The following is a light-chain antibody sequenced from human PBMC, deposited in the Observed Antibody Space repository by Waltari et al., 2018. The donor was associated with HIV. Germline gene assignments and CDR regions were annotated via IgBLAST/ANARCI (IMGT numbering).Light chain of an antibody. V-gene: IGKV1-39*01. CDR3: QQTSDIPGS. Sequence: DIQMTQSPASLSASLGETITITCRASQTVGNSLNWYQQMPGRPPSLLIYGASILDRGVPSRFNGSGAGTLFTLIIHSLRPEDFVTYYCQQTSDIPGSFGRGTK. J-gene: IGKJ4*01. CDR1: QTVGNS. CDR2: GAS.